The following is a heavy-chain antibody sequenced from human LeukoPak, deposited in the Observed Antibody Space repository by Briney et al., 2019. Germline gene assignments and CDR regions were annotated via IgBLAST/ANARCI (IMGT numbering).Heavy chain of an antibody. CDR3: AKEFNRGLPDY. D-gene: IGHD2-21*01. CDR2: ISSDGSNE. Sequence: GGSLRLSCAASGFTFSTYGMHWVRQAPGKGLEWVAVISSDGSNEYYADSVKGRFTISRDNSKNTLYLQMSSLRAEDTAVYYCAKEFNRGLPDYWGQGALVTVPS. CDR1: GFTFSTYG. V-gene: IGHV3-30*18. J-gene: IGHJ4*02.